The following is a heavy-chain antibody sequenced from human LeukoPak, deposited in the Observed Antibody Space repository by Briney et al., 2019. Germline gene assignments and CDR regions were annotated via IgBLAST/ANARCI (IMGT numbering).Heavy chain of an antibody. V-gene: IGHV3-7*03. CDR3: ARDQYDTWSRRGNFDS. Sequence: GGSLRLSCAASGFIFSSYWMSWVRQAPGKGLEWVANIIQDGSEKYYVDSVKGRFTISRDNAKNSLYLQMNSLRAEVTAVLYCARDQYDTWSRRGNFDSWGQGTLVIVSS. CDR1: GFIFSSYW. CDR2: IIQDGSEK. J-gene: IGHJ4*02. D-gene: IGHD3/OR15-3a*01.